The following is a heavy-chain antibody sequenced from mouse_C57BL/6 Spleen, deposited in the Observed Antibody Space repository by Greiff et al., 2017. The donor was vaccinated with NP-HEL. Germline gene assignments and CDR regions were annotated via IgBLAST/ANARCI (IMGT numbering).Heavy chain of an antibody. Sequence: EVQLVESGGGLVKPGGSLKLSCAASGFTFSSYAMSWVRQTPEKRPEWVATISDGGSYTYYPDTVKGRFTISRDNAKNNLYLQMSHLKSEDTAMYYCAREGGDYFDYWGQGTTLTVSS. CDR2: ISDGGSYT. V-gene: IGHV5-4*01. CDR3: AREGGDYFDY. CDR1: GFTFSSYA. J-gene: IGHJ2*01.